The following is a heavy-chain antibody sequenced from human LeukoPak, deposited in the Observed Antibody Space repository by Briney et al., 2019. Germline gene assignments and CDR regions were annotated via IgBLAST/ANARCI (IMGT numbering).Heavy chain of an antibody. CDR3: ARLSRVAGRLNGIDP. V-gene: IGHV4-39*01. CDR2: ISYSGST. D-gene: IGHD6-19*01. J-gene: IGHJ5*02. Sequence: SETLSLTCTVSGGSISSSSYYWGWIRQPPGKGLEWIGTISYSGSTYYNPSLKSRVIISVDTSKNQFSLKVSSVTAADTAVYYCARLSRVAGRLNGIDPWGQGVLVTVSS. CDR1: GGSISSSSYY.